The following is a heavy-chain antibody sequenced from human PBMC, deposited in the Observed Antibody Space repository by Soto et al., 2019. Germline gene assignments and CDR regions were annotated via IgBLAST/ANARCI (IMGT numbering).Heavy chain of an antibody. CDR2: IYPGDSET. V-gene: IGHV5-51*01. CDR1: GYSFTTSW. D-gene: IGHD6-13*01. Sequence: GESLKISCQGSGYSFTTSWIGWVRQMPGKGLEWMAIIYPGDSETRYIPSFQGQVTISVDKSTTTTYLQWSSLKASDTAVYYCARPTTGSSPDYWGQGTQVTVSS. CDR3: ARPTTGSSPDY. J-gene: IGHJ4*02.